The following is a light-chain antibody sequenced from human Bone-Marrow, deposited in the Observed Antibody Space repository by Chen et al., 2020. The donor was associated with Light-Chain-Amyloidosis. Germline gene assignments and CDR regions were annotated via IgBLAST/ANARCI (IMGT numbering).Light chain of an antibody. CDR3: QVWDRSSDRPV. CDR2: DDS. V-gene: IGLV3-21*02. Sequence: SYVLTQPSSVSVAPGQTATIACGGNNIGSTGVHWCQQTPGQAPLLVVYDDSDRPSGVPERLSGSNSGNTATLTISRVEAGDEADYYCQVWDRSSDRPVFGGGTNLTVL. CDR1: NIGSTG. J-gene: IGLJ3*02.